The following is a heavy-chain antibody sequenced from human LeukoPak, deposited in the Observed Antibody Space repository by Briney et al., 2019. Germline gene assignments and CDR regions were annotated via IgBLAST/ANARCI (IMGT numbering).Heavy chain of an antibody. V-gene: IGHV3-30*02. J-gene: IGHJ4*02. Sequence: GGSLRLSCAASGFTFSSYGMHWVRQAPGKGLEWVAFIRYDGSNKYYADSVKGRFTISRDNSKNTLYLQMNSLRAEDTAVYYCANIDQGIVVVPAAIGLDYWGQGTLVTVSS. CDR2: IRYDGSNK. CDR1: GFTFSSYG. D-gene: IGHD2-2*02. CDR3: ANIDQGIVVVPAAIGLDY.